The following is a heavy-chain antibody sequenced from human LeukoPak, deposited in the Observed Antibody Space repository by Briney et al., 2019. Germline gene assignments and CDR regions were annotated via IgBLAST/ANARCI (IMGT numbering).Heavy chain of an antibody. CDR1: GFTIGDYA. J-gene: IGHJ3*02. CDR2: ISWDSGNI. CDR3: AILGSSWRSLDI. V-gene: IGHV3-9*01. Sequence: PGRSLRLSCAASGFTIGDYALHWVQQAPGKGLEWVSGISWDSGNIGYADSVKGRFTISRDNGKNSLYLQMNSLRAEDTALYYCAILGSSWRSLDIWGQGTMVTVSS. D-gene: IGHD6-13*01.